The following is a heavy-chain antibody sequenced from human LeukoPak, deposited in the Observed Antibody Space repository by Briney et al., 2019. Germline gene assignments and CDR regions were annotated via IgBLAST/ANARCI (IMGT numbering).Heavy chain of an antibody. J-gene: IGHJ5*02. CDR3: AKEIAVAGTRWFDP. D-gene: IGHD6-19*01. Sequence: GRSLRLSCAASGFTFSSYGMHWVRQAPGKGLEWVAVTSYDGSNKYYADSVKGRFTISRDNSKNTLYLQMNSLRAEDTAVYYCAKEIAVAGTRWFDPWGQGTLVTVSS. V-gene: IGHV3-30*18. CDR2: TSYDGSNK. CDR1: GFTFSSYG.